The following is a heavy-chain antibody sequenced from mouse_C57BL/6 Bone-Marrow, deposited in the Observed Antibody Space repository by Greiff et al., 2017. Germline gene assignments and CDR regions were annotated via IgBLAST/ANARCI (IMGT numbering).Heavy chain of an antibody. D-gene: IGHD2-4*01. CDR1: GYTFTSYT. CDR2: INPSSGYT. CDR3: ARGDYDFAY. V-gene: IGHV1-4*01. J-gene: IGHJ3*01. Sequence: QVQLQQSGAELASPGASVQMSCKASGYTFTSYTMHWVKQRPGQGLEWIGYINPSSGYTKYNQKFKDKATLTADKSSSTAYMQLGSLTSEDSAVYYSARGDYDFAYWGQGTLVTVSA.